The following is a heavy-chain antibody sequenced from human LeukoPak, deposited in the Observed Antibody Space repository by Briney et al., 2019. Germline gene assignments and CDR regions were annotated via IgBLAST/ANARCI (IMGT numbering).Heavy chain of an antibody. V-gene: IGHV4-61*02. CDR2: IYTSGST. CDR3: ARAALNDYYYYYMDV. D-gene: IGHD4/OR15-4a*01. Sequence: SQTLSLTCTVSGGSISSGSYYWSWIRQPAGKGLEWIGRIYTSGSTNYNPSLKSRVTISVDTSKNQFSLKLSSVTAADTAVYYCARAALNDYYYYYMDVWGKGTTVTISS. J-gene: IGHJ6*03. CDR1: GGSISSGSYY.